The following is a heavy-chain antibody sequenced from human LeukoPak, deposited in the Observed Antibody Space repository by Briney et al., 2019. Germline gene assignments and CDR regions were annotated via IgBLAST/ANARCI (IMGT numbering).Heavy chain of an antibody. CDR1: GGSISSNIYS. CDR3: ARARIVVVPAAKYYYYYYGMDV. CDR2: VYYTGST. V-gene: IGHV4-39*01. D-gene: IGHD2-2*01. Sequence: SETLSLTCSVSGGSISSNIYSWGWIRQPPGKGLEWIESVYYTGSTYYAPSLKSRVTISVDLSKDQFSLKLSSVTAADTAVYYCARARIVVVPAAKYYYYYYGMDVWGQGTTVTVSS. J-gene: IGHJ6*02.